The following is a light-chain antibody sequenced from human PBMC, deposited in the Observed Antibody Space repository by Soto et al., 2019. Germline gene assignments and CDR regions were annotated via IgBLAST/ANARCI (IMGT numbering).Light chain of an antibody. J-gene: IGKJ5*01. Sequence: EIVLTPSPGTLSLSPVERATLSCRASQSVSSSYLAWYQQKPGQAPRLLIYGASSRATGIPDRFSGSGSGTDFTLTISRLEPEDFAVYYCQQYHNWPITFGQGTRLEI. V-gene: IGKV3-20*01. CDR3: QQYHNWPIT. CDR1: QSVSSSY. CDR2: GAS.